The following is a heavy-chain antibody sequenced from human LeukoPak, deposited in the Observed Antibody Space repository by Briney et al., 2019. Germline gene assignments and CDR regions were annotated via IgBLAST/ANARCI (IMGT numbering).Heavy chain of an antibody. CDR1: GFSFSNSG. D-gene: IGHD1-26*01. CDR3: AKEGGSIVGGTIPFDH. Sequence: GGSLRLSCAASGFSFSNSGMHWVRQAPGKGLEWVAFIGQDGTTKYYVDSVKGRFTIPGDNPKKMAYLQMNNLRAEDTAKYYCAKEGGSIVGGTIPFDHWGQGTLVTVSS. J-gene: IGHJ4*02. V-gene: IGHV3-30*02. CDR2: IGQDGTTK.